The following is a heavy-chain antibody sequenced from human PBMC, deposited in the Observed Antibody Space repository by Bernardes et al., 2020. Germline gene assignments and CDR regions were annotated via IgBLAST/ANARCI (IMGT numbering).Heavy chain of an antibody. CDR3: TRDTVGDYDFWSGYYTDDY. D-gene: IGHD3-3*01. CDR1: GFTFGDYA. J-gene: IGHJ4*02. V-gene: IGHV3-49*04. CDR2: IRSKAYGGTT. Sequence: SLRLSCTASGFTFGDYAMSWVRQAPGKGLEWVGFIRSKAYGGTTEYAASVKGRFTISRDDSKSIAYLQMNSLKTEDTAVYYCTRDTVGDYDFWSGYYTDDYWGQGTLVTVSS.